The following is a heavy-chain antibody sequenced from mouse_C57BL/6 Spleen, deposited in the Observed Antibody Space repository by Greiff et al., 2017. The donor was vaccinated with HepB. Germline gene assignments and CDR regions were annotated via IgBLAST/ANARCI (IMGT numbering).Heavy chain of an antibody. CDR2: IYPSDSET. V-gene: IGHV1-61*01. D-gene: IGHD2-2*01. CDR1: GYTFTSYW. Sequence: VKLQQPGAELVRPGSSVKLSCKASGYTFTSYWMDWVKQRPGQGLEWIGNIYPSDSETHYNQKFKDKATLTVDKSSSTAYMQLSSLTSEDSAVYYCARWGYDGFAYWGQGTLVTVSA. J-gene: IGHJ3*01. CDR3: ARWGYDGFAY.